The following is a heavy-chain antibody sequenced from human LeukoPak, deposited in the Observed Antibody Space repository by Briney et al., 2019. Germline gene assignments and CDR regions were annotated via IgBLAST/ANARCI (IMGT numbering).Heavy chain of an antibody. Sequence: SETLSLTCTVSGDSISSPSYFWGWIRQPPGTGLEWIGSMDYNGNTYYNPSLKSRVTISVDTSKNQFSLKLSSVTAADTAVYYCARDNSNILTGFYIYWGQGTLVTVSS. J-gene: IGHJ4*02. V-gene: IGHV4-39*07. CDR1: GDSISSPSYF. CDR3: ARDNSNILTGFYIY. CDR2: MDYNGNT. D-gene: IGHD3-9*01.